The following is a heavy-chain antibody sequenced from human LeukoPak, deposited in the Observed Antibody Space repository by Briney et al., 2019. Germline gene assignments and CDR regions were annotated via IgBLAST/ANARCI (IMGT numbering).Heavy chain of an antibody. D-gene: IGHD3-22*01. V-gene: IGHV4-34*01. CDR1: GGSFSGYY. Sequence: SETLSLTCAVYGGSFSGYYWSWIRQPPGKGLEWIGEINHSGSTNYNPSLKSRVTISVDTFKNQFSQKLSSVTAADTAVYYCGAYYDSSGYYYWGQGTLVTVSS. J-gene: IGHJ4*02. CDR2: INHSGST. CDR3: GAYYDSSGYYY.